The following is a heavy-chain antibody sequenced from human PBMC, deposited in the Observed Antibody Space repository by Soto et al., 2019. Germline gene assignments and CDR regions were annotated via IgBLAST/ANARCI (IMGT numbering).Heavy chain of an antibody. V-gene: IGHV3-23*01. CDR3: GKIKGGYGRFHGMDV. CDR2: ISSGGTYT. Sequence: EHLLESGGGFVQPGGSLRLSCAASGFTFKNYGMSWVRQAPGKGLEWVSTISSGGTYTDYADSVKGRFTISRGNSDNVLYLQMSGLRAEDAALYFCGKIKGGYGRFHGMDVWGQGTTV. J-gene: IGHJ6*02. D-gene: IGHD3-16*01. CDR1: GFTFKNYG.